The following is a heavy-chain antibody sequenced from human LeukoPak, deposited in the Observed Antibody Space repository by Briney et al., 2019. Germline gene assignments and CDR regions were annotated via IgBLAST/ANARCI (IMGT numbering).Heavy chain of an antibody. J-gene: IGHJ4*02. CDR3: TTPGGSGWHPLVY. Sequence: PGGSLRLSCAASGFIFSNYAMHWVRQAPDKGLEWVALISYDGSDKYYRDSVRGRFTVSRDNSGNTLYLQMNSLRPEDTAVYYCTTPGGSGWHPLVYWGQGTLVTVSS. CDR2: ISYDGSDK. V-gene: IGHV3-30*03. D-gene: IGHD6-19*01. CDR1: GFIFSNYA.